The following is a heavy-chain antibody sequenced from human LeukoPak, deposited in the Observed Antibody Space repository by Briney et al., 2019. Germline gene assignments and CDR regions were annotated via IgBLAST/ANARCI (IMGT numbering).Heavy chain of an antibody. J-gene: IGHJ6*02. Sequence: GGSLRLSCAASGFTFDDYAMHWVRQAPGKGLKWVSLISGDGRSTYYADSVKGRFTISRDNSENSLYLQMNSLRTEDTALYYCAKDIGSYDSSGYYTFWRGGGYYYYGMDVWGQGTMVTVSS. CDR1: GFTFDDYA. V-gene: IGHV3-43*02. D-gene: IGHD3-22*01. CDR3: AKDIGSYDSSGYYTFWRGGGYYYYGMDV. CDR2: ISGDGRST.